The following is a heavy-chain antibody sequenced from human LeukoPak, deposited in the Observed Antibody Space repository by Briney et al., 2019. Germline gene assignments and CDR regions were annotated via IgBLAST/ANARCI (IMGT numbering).Heavy chain of an antibody. V-gene: IGHV1-2*02. CDR3: ARDVGTGSQISPYYNWFDP. CDR1: GYTFTGYY. CDR2: INPNSGGT. D-gene: IGHD1-1*01. J-gene: IGHJ5*02. Sequence: ASVKVSCKASGYTFTGYYMHWVRQAPGQGLEWMGWINPNSGGTNYAQKLQGRVTMTTDTATSTVYMELRSLRSDDTAVYYCARDVGTGSQISPYYNWFDPWGQGTLVTVSS.